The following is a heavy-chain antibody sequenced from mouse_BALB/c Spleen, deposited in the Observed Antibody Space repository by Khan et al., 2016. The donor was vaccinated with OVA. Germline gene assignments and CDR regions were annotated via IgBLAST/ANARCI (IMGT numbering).Heavy chain of an antibody. CDR3: ARKRGGHYSMDF. D-gene: IGHD1-1*02. CDR1: GFSLTNYG. Sequence: QVQLMESGPGLVQPSQSLSITCTVSGFSLTNYGVHWIRQSPGRGLEWLGLIWSGGNTDYNAAFISRLTISKDNTKSQVFFKMNSLQADDTAIYYCARKRGGHYSMDFWGQGISVTVSS. CDR2: IWSGGNT. V-gene: IGHV2-2*01. J-gene: IGHJ4*01.